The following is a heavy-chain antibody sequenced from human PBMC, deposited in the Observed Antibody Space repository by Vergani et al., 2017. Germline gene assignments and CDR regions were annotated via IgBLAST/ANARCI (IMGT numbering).Heavy chain of an antibody. V-gene: IGHV3-30*02. D-gene: IGHD5-18*01. CDR1: GFTFSSYG. CDR2: IRFDGNKK. CDR3: AKGVDTTMVPLGMDV. J-gene: IGHJ6*02. Sequence: QVELVESGGGVVQPGGSLRLSCVASGFTFSSYGIHWVRQAPGKGLQWVAFIRFDGNKKYFADSVRGRLTLSRDNSRNTLYLQMNSLRVEDTAVYYCAKGVDTTMVPLGMDVWGQGTTVTVSS.